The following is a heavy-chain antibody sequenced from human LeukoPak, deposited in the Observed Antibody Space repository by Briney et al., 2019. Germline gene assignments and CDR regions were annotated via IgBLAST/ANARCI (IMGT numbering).Heavy chain of an antibody. CDR3: ARHRSSDFWSAPDYYYGMDV. CDR1: GYSFTSYW. V-gene: IGHV5-51*01. Sequence: GESLKISCKGSGYSFTSYWIGWVRQMPGKGLEWMGIIYPGDSDTRYSPSFQGQVTISADKSISTAYLQWSSLKASDTAMYYCARHRSSDFWSAPDYYYGMDVWGQGTTVTVSS. CDR2: IYPGDSDT. J-gene: IGHJ6*02. D-gene: IGHD3-3*01.